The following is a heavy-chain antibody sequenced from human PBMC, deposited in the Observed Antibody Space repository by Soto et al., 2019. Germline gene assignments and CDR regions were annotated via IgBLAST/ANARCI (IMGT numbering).Heavy chain of an antibody. CDR2: ISNSGSST. J-gene: IGHJ4*02. D-gene: IGHD2-2*01. Sequence: GGSLRLSCAASGFPFRNFGMAWVRQAPGKGLEWVSIISNSGSSTYHGDSVKGRFTTSRDNSKGTLSLHTRGVRIDDTAVYFCARADLLWDSSDHWGQGTLVTVSS. CDR1: GFPFRNFG. CDR3: ARADLLWDSSDH. V-gene: IGHV3-23*05.